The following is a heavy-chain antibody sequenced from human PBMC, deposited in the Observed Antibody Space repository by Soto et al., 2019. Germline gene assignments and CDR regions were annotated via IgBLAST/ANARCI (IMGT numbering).Heavy chain of an antibody. Sequence: GESLKISCKGSGYSFTSYWIGWVRQMPGKGLEWMGIIYPGDSDTRYSPSFQGQVTISADKSISTAYLQWSSLKASDTAMYYCARQRSGDMTTVTQPFDYWGQGTLVTVSS. CDR3: ARQRSGDMTTVTQPFDY. V-gene: IGHV5-51*01. CDR2: IYPGDSDT. D-gene: IGHD4-17*01. J-gene: IGHJ4*02. CDR1: GYSFTSYW.